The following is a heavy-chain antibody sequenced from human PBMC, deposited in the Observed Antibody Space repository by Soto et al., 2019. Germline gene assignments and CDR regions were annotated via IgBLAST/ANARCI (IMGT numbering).Heavy chain of an antibody. Sequence: PGGPLRLSCAASGFAFTGSSIRCFRQAAGKGLEWVGRIRGKTDTYATAYAAPVRGRFTISRDDSKNTAYLQMNSLKTEDTAVYFCTKRIGAYAMDVWGQGTTVTVSS. J-gene: IGHJ6*02. CDR1: GFAFTGSS. V-gene: IGHV3-73*01. CDR2: IRGKTDTYAT. D-gene: IGHD6-13*01. CDR3: TKRIGAYAMDV.